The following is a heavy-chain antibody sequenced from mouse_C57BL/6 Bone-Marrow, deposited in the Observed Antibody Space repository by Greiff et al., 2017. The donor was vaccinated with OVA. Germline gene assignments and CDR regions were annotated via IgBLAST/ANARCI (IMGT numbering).Heavy chain of an antibody. J-gene: IGHJ1*03. Sequence: VKLLESGPGLVQPSQSLSITCTVSGFSLTSYGVHWVRQSPGKGLEWLGVIWSGGSTDYNAAFISRLSISKDNSKSQVFFKMNSLQADDTAIYYCARNRDHYYGSSSYWYFDVWGTGTTVTVSS. CDR2: IWSGGST. D-gene: IGHD1-1*01. CDR3: ARNRDHYYGSSSYWYFDV. CDR1: GFSLTSYG. V-gene: IGHV2-2*01.